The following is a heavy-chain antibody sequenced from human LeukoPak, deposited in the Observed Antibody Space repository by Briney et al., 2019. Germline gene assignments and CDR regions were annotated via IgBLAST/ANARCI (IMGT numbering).Heavy chain of an antibody. CDR2: ILYDGSNK. CDR1: GFTFSSYA. D-gene: IGHD2-15*01. CDR3: ARYCSGGSCYSADSLDY. Sequence: GGSLRLSCAASGFTFSSYAMHWVRQAPGKGLEWVAVILYDGSNKYYADSVKGRFTISRDNSKNTLYLQMNSLRAEDTAVYYCARYCSGGSCYSADSLDYWGQGTLVTVSS. V-gene: IGHV3-30-3*01. J-gene: IGHJ4*02.